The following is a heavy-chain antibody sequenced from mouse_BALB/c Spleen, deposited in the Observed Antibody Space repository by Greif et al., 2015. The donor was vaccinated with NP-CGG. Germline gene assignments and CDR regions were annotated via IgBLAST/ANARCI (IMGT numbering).Heavy chain of an antibody. J-gene: IGHJ4*01. CDR3: ARYDYDAMDY. Sequence: VMLVESGAELAKPGASVKMSCKASGYTFTSYWMHWVKQRPGQGLEWIGYINPSTGYTEYNQKFKDKTTLTADKSSSTAYMQLSSLTSEDSAVYYCARYDYDAMDYWGQGTSVTVSS. V-gene: IGHV1-7*01. CDR1: GYTFTSYW. CDR2: INPSTGYT.